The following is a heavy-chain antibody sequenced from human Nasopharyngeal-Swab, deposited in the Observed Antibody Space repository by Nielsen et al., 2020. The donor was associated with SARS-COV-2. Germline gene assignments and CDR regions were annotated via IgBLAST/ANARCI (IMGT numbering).Heavy chain of an antibody. D-gene: IGHD2-2*01. Sequence: WVRQAPGQGLEWMGGIIPIFGTANYAQKFQGRVTITADESTSTAYMGLSSLRSEDTAVYYCARNRPPYCSSTSCSYYYMDVWGKGTTVTVSS. CDR2: IIPIFGTA. CDR3: ARNRPPYCSSTSCSYYYMDV. J-gene: IGHJ6*03. V-gene: IGHV1-69*01.